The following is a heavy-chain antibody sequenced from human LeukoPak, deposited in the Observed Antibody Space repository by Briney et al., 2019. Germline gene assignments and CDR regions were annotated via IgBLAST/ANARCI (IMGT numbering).Heavy chain of an antibody. CDR3: ARDVSGSYPD. D-gene: IGHD1-26*01. CDR2: ISAYNGNT. J-gene: IGHJ4*02. V-gene: IGHV1-18*01. Sequence: ASVKVSCKASGYTFSSFDINWVRQAPGQGLEWMGWISAYNGNTNYAQKLQGRVTMTTDTSTSTAYMELRSLRSDDTAVYYCARDVSGSYPDWGQGTLVTVSS. CDR1: GYTFSSFD.